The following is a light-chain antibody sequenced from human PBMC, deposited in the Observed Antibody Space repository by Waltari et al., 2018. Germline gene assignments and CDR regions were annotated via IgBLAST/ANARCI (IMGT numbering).Light chain of an antibody. CDR2: DAA. CDR1: QSVSTY. Sequence: EIVLTQYPATLSLSPGERVTLSCRASQSVSTYFACYQQKPGLAPRLLIYDAANRATGSPARFSGSGSGTDFTLTISSLEPEDFAVYYCQQRSNWPLTFGGGTKVELK. V-gene: IGKV3-11*01. J-gene: IGKJ4*02. CDR3: QQRSNWPLT.